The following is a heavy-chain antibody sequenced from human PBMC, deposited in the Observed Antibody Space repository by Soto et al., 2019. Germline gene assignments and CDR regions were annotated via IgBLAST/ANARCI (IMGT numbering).Heavy chain of an antibody. CDR3: AYSSTPFDY. CDR2: ISGSGGSA. Sequence: PGGSLRLSCAASGFTFSRYAMSWVRQAPGKGLEWVSTISGSGGSAYYADSVKGRFTISRDNSKNTLYLQMNSLRAEDTAVYYCAYSSTPFDYWGQGTLVTVSS. J-gene: IGHJ4*02. CDR1: GFTFSRYA. V-gene: IGHV3-23*01. D-gene: IGHD6-13*01.